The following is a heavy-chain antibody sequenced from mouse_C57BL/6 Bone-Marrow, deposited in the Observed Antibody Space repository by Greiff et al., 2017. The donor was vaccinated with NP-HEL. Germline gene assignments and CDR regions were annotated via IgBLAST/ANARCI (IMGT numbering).Heavy chain of an antibody. CDR2: ISPGNSDT. V-gene: IGHV1-5*01. D-gene: IGHD2-4*01. CDR3: TRRYDYEAWFAY. CDR1: GYTFTSYW. J-gene: IGHJ3*01. Sequence: EVQLQQSGTVLARPGASVKMSCKTSGYTFTSYWMHWVKQRPGQGLEWIGAISPGNSDTSYNQKFKGKAKLTAVTSASTAYMELSSLTNEDSAVYYCTRRYDYEAWFAYWGQGTLVTVSA.